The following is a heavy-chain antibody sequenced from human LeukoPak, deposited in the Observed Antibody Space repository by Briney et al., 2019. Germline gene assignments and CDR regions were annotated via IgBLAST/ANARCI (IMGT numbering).Heavy chain of an antibody. CDR1: GLTFSSYE. CDR3: AKGTTMYAFDI. J-gene: IGHJ3*02. CDR2: ISTSGSTT. Sequence: GGSLRLSCAASGLTFSSYEMNWVRQAPGKGLEWVSYISTSGSTTYYADSVKGRFTISRDNSKNSLYLQMNSLTTEDTALYFCAKGTTMYAFDIWGQGTMVTVSS. V-gene: IGHV3-48*03. D-gene: IGHD1-1*01.